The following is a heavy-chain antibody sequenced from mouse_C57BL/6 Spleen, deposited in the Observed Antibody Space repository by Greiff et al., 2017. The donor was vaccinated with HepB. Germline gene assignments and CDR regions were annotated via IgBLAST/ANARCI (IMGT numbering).Heavy chain of an antibody. Sequence: QVQLQQPGAELVRPGTSVKLSCKASGYTFTSYWMHWVTQRPGQGLEWIGVIDPSDSYTNYNQKFKGKATLTVDTSSSTAYMQLSSLTSEDSAVYYCASPVVATDYAMDYWGQGTSVTVSS. CDR1: GYTFTSYW. V-gene: IGHV1-59*01. CDR3: ASPVVATDYAMDY. D-gene: IGHD1-1*01. CDR2: IDPSDSYT. J-gene: IGHJ4*01.